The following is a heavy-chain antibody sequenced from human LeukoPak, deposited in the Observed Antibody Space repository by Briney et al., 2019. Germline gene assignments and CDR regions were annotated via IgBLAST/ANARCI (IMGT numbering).Heavy chain of an antibody. CDR2: INHSGST. J-gene: IGHJ3*02. CDR3: ARHLGEVILDAFDI. D-gene: IGHD3-16*01. Sequence: SETLSLTCAVYGGSFSGYYWSWIRQPPGKGLEWIGEINHSGSTNYNPSLKSRVTISVDTSKNQFSLKLSSVTAADTAVYYCARHLGEVILDAFDIWGQGTMVTVSS. CDR1: GGSFSGYY. V-gene: IGHV4-34*01.